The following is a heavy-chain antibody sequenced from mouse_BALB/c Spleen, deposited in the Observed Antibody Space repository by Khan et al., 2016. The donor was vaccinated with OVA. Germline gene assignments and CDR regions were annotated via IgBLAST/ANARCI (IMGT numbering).Heavy chain of an antibody. J-gene: IGHJ4*01. D-gene: IGHD2-10*01. CDR3: ARQPYYHYNIMDY. V-gene: IGHV2-6-1*01. CDR2: IWSDGTT. Sequence: QVHVKQSGPGLAAPSQSLSITCTISGFSLTTYGVHWVRQPPGKGLEWLVVIWSDGTTNYNSALKSRLTITKDNSQTQVFLKMNSLQTDDTAIYFCARQPYYHYNIMDYWGQGTSVTVSS. CDR1: GFSLTTYG.